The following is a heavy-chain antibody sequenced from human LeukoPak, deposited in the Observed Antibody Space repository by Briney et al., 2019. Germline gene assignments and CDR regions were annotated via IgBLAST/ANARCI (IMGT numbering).Heavy chain of an antibody. J-gene: IGHJ4*02. CDR1: GFTFSKYW. V-gene: IGHV3-7*01. D-gene: IGHD3-16*02. CDR3: ARDLGYDYVWGSYRDETDY. Sequence: QTGGSLRLSCAASGFTFSKYWMSWVRQAPGKGLEWVANINQDGSEKYYVDSVKGRFTISRDNAKNSLSLQMNSLRVEDTAMYYCARDLGYDYVWGSYRDETDYWGQGTLVTVSS. CDR2: INQDGSEK.